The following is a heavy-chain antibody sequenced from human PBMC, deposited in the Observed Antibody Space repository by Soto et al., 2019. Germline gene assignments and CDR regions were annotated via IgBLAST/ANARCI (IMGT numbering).Heavy chain of an antibody. Sequence: PGGSLRLSCAASGFTFSSYSMNWVRQAPGKGLEWVSSISSSSSYIYYADSVKGRFTISRDNAKNSLYLQMNSLRAEDTAVYYCARDRTYYYDSSGYSSWGQGTLVTVSS. CDR3: ARDRTYYYDSSGYSS. D-gene: IGHD3-22*01. CDR1: GFTFSSYS. J-gene: IGHJ5*02. V-gene: IGHV3-21*01. CDR2: ISSSSSYI.